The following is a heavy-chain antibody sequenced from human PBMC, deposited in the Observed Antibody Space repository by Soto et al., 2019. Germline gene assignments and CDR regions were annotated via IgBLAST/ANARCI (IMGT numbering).Heavy chain of an antibody. CDR2: IKSDGSER. CDR1: GFTFSNFW. Sequence: EVQLVESGGGLVQSGGSLRLSCAASGFTFSNFWMSWVRQAPGKGLEWVASIKSDGSERSHVDAVRGRFSISRDNARNSLYLQMNSLRADDTAVYYCARDVIWGQGSLVTVSS. CDR3: ARDVI. V-gene: IGHV3-7*05. J-gene: IGHJ4*02.